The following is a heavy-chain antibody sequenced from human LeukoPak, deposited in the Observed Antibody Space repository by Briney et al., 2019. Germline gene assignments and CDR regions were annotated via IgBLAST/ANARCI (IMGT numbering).Heavy chain of an antibody. D-gene: IGHD6-6*01. CDR1: GFTFSSYA. Sequence: GGSLRLSCAASGFTFSSYAMHWVRQAPGKGLEWVSSITRSNSYIYYADSVKGRFTISRDNAKNLLYLQMNSLRAEDTAVYYCAREFEYSSSYFDYWGQGTLVAVSS. V-gene: IGHV3-21*01. CDR2: ITRSNSYI. CDR3: AREFEYSSSYFDY. J-gene: IGHJ4*02.